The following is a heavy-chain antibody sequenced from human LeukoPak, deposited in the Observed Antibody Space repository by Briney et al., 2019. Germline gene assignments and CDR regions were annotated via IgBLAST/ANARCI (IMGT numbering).Heavy chain of an antibody. V-gene: IGHV3-23*01. J-gene: IGHJ3*02. CDR3: AKVLVYYYDSSGYRGAFDI. CDR1: GFTFSSYA. CDR2: ISGSGGST. D-gene: IGHD3-22*01. Sequence: GGSLRLSCAASGFTFSSYAMSWVRQAPGKGLEWVSAISGSGGSTYYADSVKGRFTISRDNSKNTPYLQMNSLRAEDTAVYYCAKVLVYYYDSSGYRGAFDIWGQGTMVTVSS.